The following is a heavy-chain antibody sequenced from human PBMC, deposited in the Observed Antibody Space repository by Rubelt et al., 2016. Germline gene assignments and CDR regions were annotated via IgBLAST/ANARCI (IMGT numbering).Heavy chain of an antibody. CDR2: INTNTGNP. CDR3: ARGNGAWDY. Sequence: QVQLVQFGAEVKKLGASVKVSCKASGYTFTSYAMNWVRQAPGQGLEWMGWINTNTGNPTHAQGFHGRFVFSLGHFAGAEHLRRISRKAEATAVYYCARGNGAWDYWGQGTLVTVSS. V-gene: IGHV7-4-1*02. J-gene: IGHJ4*02. D-gene: IGHD4-17*01. CDR1: GYTFTSYA.